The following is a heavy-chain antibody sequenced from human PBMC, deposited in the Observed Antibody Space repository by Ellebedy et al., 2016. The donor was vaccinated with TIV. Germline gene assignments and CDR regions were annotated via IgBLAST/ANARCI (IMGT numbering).Heavy chain of an antibody. Sequence: GESLKISCKGSGYSFTSYWISWVRQMPGKGLEWMGRIDPSDSYTNYSPSFQGHVTISADKSIRTAYLPWSSLKASDTAMYYCARPYCSGTSCPDYYYYYGMDVWGQGTTVTVSS. J-gene: IGHJ6*02. CDR1: GYSFTSYW. D-gene: IGHD2-2*01. CDR3: ARPYCSGTSCPDYYYYYGMDV. CDR2: IDPSDSYT. V-gene: IGHV5-10-1*01.